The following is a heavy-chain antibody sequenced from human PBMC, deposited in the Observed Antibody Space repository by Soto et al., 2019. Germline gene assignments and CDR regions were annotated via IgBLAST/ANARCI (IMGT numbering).Heavy chain of an antibody. V-gene: IGHV4-4*07. CDR2: IYATGTT. CDR3: VRDGTKTLRDWFDP. J-gene: IGHJ5*02. CDR1: GASISGFY. Sequence: SETLSLTCTVSGASISGFYWSWIRKSAGKGLEWIGRIYATGTTDYNPSLKSRVMMSVDTSKKQFSLKLRSVTAADTAVYYCVRDGTKTLRDWFDPWGQGLSVTVSS. D-gene: IGHD1-1*01.